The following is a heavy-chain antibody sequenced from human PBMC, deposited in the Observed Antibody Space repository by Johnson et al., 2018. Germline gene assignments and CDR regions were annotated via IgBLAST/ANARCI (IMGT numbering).Heavy chain of an antibody. J-gene: IGHJ6*03. D-gene: IGHD3-22*01. CDR1: GFTFSGYS. CDR2: ISYVGNHK. CDR3: AKALGEYSDSSSDWRYMDV. Sequence: QVQLVQSGGGVVQPGRSLRLSCAASGFTFSGYSMHWDRQAPGKGLEWVAVISYVGNHKYYADPVKGRFTFSRDNSKNTLYLEMNSLSGEDTPMFYCAKALGEYSDSSSDWRYMDVWGKGTTVTVSS. V-gene: IGHV3-30*18.